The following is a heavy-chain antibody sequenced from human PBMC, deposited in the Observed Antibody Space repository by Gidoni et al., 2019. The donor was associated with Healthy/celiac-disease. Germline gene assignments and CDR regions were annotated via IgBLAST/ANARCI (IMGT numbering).Heavy chain of an antibody. J-gene: IGHJ6*02. D-gene: IGHD5-12*01. V-gene: IGHV3-49*05. CDR1: GFTFGDYA. Sequence: EVQLVESGGGLVKPGRSLRLSCTASGFTFGDYAISWFRQAPGKGLAWVGFIRSKAYGETTEYAASVKGRFTISRDDSKSIAYLQMNSLKTEDTAVYYCTREVRYGPRWLQFNGMDVWGQGTTVTVSS. CDR3: TREVRYGPRWLQFNGMDV. CDR2: IRSKAYGETT.